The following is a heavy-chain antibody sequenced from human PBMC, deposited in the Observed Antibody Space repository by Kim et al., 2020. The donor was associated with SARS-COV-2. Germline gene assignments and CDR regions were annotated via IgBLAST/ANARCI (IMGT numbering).Heavy chain of an antibody. D-gene: IGHD3-9*01. V-gene: IGHV3-11*06. J-gene: IGHJ2*01. Sequence: RFTISRDNAKNSLSLQMNSLRAEDTAVYYCARDQDDILTGYYEGNWYFDLWGRGTLVTVSS. CDR3: ARDQDDILTGYYEGNWYFDL.